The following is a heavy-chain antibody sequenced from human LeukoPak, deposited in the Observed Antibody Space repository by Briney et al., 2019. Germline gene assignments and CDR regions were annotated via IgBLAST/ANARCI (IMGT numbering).Heavy chain of an antibody. J-gene: IGHJ4*02. CDR2: ILTSGNT. Sequence: SETLSLTCTVSGGSISGYYWSWIRQPAGKGLEWIGRILTSGNTNYNPSLKSRVTMSVDTPKNQFSLQLSSVTAADTAVYYCAGQNIYGGRDFDYGGQGTQATVPS. CDR3: AGQNIYGGRDFDY. CDR1: GGSISGYY. V-gene: IGHV4-4*07. D-gene: IGHD5-18*01.